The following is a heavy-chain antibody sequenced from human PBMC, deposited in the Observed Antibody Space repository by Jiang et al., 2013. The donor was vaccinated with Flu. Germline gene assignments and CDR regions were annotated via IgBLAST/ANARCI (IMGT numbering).Heavy chain of an antibody. V-gene: IGHV4-4*02. CDR3: ARFGDPVAGTYGMDV. CDR2: IYHSGST. CDR1: GGSISSSNW. J-gene: IGHJ6*02. Sequence: GSGLVKPSGTLSLTCAVSGGSISSSNWWSWVRQPPGKGLEWIGEIYHSGSTNYNPSLKSRVTISVDKSKNQFSLKLSSVTAADTAVYYCARFGDPVAGTYGMDVWGQGTTVTVSS. D-gene: IGHD6-19*01.